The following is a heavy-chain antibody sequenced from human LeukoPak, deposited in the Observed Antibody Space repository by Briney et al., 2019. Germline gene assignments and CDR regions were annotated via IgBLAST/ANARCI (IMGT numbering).Heavy chain of an antibody. D-gene: IGHD2-15*01. J-gene: IGHJ4*02. CDR3: ARNGGGSWSIDY. CDR1: GGSISSGTHY. Sequence: SETLSLTCTVSGGSISSGTHYWSWIRQPAGKGLEWIGYIYYSGSTNYNPSLKSRVTISVDTSKNQFSLKLSSVTAADTAVYYCARNGGGSWSIDYWGQGTLVTVSS. V-gene: IGHV4-61*10. CDR2: IYYSGST.